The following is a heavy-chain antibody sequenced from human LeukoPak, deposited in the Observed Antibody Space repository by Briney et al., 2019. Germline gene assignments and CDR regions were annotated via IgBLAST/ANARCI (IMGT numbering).Heavy chain of an antibody. V-gene: IGHV4-34*01. J-gene: IGHJ4*02. Sequence: PSETLSLTCAVYGGSFSGYYWSWIRQPPGKGLEWVGEINHSGSTNYNPSLKSRVTISVDTSKNQFSLKLSSVTAADTAVYYCARSGTAVAGTWYFDYWGQGTLVTVSS. CDR1: GGSFSGYY. CDR2: INHSGST. CDR3: ARSGTAVAGTWYFDY. D-gene: IGHD6-19*01.